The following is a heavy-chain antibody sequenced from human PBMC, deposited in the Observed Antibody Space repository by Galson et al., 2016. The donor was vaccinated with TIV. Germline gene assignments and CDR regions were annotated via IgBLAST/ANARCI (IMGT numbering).Heavy chain of an antibody. CDR2: IFHSGTT. J-gene: IGHJ3*02. CDR3: ARVSVGAFDI. V-gene: IGHV4-38-2*01. CDR1: SYFIRDGYF. Sequence: ETLSLTCAVSSYFIRDGYFWGWIRQPPGKGLEWIGSIFHSGTTYYNPSLTSRVTISVDTSKNQFSLNLRSVTAADTAVYYCARVSVGAFDIWGQGTMVTVSS.